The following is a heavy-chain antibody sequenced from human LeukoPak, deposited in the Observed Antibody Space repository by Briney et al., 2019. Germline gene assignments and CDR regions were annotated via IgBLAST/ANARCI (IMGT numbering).Heavy chain of an antibody. D-gene: IGHD3-10*01. V-gene: IGHV3-23*01. Sequence: GGSLRLSCAASGFTFSSHAMSWVRQAPGKGLEWVSAISGSGGSTYYADSVKGRFTISRDNSKNTLYLQMNSLRAEGTAVYYCAKKPTYYYGSGSYRPPGYFDYWGQGTLVTVSS. CDR1: GFTFSSHA. CDR2: ISGSGGST. CDR3: AKKPTYYYGSGSYRPPGYFDY. J-gene: IGHJ4*02.